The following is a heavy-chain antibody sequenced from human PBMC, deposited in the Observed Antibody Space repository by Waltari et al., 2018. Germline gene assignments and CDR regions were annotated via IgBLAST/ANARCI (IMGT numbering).Heavy chain of an antibody. Sequence: EVQLVESGGGLVQPGRSLRLSCAASGFTFDDYAMHWVRQAPGKGLEWVSGISWNSGSIGYADSVKGRFTISRDNAKNSLYLQMNSLRAEDMALYYCAKGDYDFWSGFDYWGQGTLDTVSS. J-gene: IGHJ4*02. CDR1: GFTFDDYA. V-gene: IGHV3-9*03. CDR2: ISWNSGSI. D-gene: IGHD3-3*01. CDR3: AKGDYDFWSGFDY.